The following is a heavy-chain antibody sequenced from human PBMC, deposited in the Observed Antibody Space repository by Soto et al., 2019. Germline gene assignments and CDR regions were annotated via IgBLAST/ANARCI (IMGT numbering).Heavy chain of an antibody. CDR1: GYGFTTYG. CDR2: ISAHNGNT. J-gene: IGHJ4*02. Sequence: QVHLVQSGAEVKKPGASVKVSCKGSGYGFTTYGITWVRQAPGQGLEWMAWISAHNGNTNYAQKLQGRVTVTRDTSTSTAYMELRSLRSDDTAVYYCVRGRYGDYWGQGALATVSS. V-gene: IGHV1-18*01. CDR3: VRGRYGDY. D-gene: IGHD1-1*01.